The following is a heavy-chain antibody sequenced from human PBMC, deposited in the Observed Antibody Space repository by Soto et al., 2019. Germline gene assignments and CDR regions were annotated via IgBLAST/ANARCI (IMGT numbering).Heavy chain of an antibody. CDR3: ASSAPRASNDYGGNFPYYYCGMDV. CDR2: IIPIFGTA. J-gene: IGHJ6*02. D-gene: IGHD4-17*01. CDR1: GGTFSSYA. Sequence: QVQLVQSGAEVKKPGSSVKVSCKASGGTFSSYAISWVRQAPGQGLEWMGGIIPIFGTANYAQKFQGRVTITADESTSTAYMELSSLRSEDTAVYYCASSAPRASNDYGGNFPYYYCGMDVWGQGTPVTVSS. V-gene: IGHV1-69*01.